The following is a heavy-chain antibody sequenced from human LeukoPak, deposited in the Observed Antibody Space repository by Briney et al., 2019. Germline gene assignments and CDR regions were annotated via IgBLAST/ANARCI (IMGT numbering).Heavy chain of an antibody. J-gene: IGHJ4*02. D-gene: IGHD3-3*01. CDR1: GGTFISYA. Sequence: ASVKVSCKASGGTFISYAISWVRQPPGQGLEWMGGLITILGTANNAQKFQGRVTITADESTSTAYMELSSLRSEDTAVYYCARTDSLAHYEFWSGYQFDYWGQGTLVTVSS. V-gene: IGHV1-69*13. CDR3: ARTDSLAHYEFWSGYQFDY. CDR2: LITILGTA.